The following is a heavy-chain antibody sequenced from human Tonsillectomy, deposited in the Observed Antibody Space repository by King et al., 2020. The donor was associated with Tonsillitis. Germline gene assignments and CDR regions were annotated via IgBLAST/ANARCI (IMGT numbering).Heavy chain of an antibody. CDR2: FSSRSSFI. CDR1: GFTFSDYY. J-gene: IGHJ4*02. CDR3: ARDSPIHPWGYPDY. V-gene: IGHV3-11*06. Sequence: VQLVESGGGLVKPGGSLRLSCASSGFTFSDYYMSWFRPAPGKGLEWFSYFSSRSSFINFSDSVKGRFTISRDNAKKSLYLQMNSCGAEETAVYYCARDSPIHPWGYPDYWGQGTLVTVSS. D-gene: IGHD7-27*01.